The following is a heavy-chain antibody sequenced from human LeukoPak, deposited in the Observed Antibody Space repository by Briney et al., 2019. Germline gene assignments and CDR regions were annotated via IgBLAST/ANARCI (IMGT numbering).Heavy chain of an antibody. J-gene: IGHJ4*02. CDR3: ARLSLSDYYDFWSGPFDY. CDR2: IYPGDSDT. Sequence: GESLKISCKGSGYSFTSYWIGWVRQMPGKGLEWMGIIYPGDSDTRYGPSFQGQVTISADKSISTAYLQWSSLKASDTAMYYCARLSLSDYYDFWSGPFDYWGQGTLVTVSS. D-gene: IGHD3-3*01. V-gene: IGHV5-51*01. CDR1: GYSFTSYW.